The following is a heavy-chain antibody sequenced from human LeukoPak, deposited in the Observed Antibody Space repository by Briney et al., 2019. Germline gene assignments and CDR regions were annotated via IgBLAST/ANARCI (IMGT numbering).Heavy chain of an antibody. Sequence: GESLKISCKGSGYSFTSYWIGWVRQMPGKGLEWMGIIYPGDSDTRYSPSFQGQVTISADKSISTAYLQWSSLKASDTAMYYCARQCGGDCYSSAFDIWGQGTMVTVSS. J-gene: IGHJ3*02. CDR3: ARQCGGDCYSSAFDI. V-gene: IGHV5-51*01. CDR2: IYPGDSDT. D-gene: IGHD2-21*01. CDR1: GYSFTSYW.